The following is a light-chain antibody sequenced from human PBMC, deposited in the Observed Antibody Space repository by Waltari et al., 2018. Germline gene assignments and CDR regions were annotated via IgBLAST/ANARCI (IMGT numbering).Light chain of an antibody. J-gene: IGKJ1*01. V-gene: IGKV2-28*01. CDR1: QSLLHSNGYNY. Sequence: DIVRTQSPLSLPVTPGEPASTSCRSSQSLLHSNGYNYLDWYLQKPGQSPQLLIYLGSNRASGVPDRFSGSGSGTDFTLKISRVEAEDVGVYYCMQALQTPPTFGQGTKVEIK. CDR2: LGS. CDR3: MQALQTPPT.